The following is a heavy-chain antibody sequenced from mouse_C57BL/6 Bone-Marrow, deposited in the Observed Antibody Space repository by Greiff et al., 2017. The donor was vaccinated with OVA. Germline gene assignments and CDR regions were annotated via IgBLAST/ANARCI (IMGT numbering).Heavy chain of an antibody. CDR2: IHPNSGST. D-gene: IGHD1-1*01. V-gene: IGHV1-64*01. J-gene: IGHJ1*03. CDR1: GYTFTSYW. CDR3: ARDPKYYGSSDWYFDV. Sequence: QVQLKQPGAELVKPGASVKLSCKASGYTFTSYWMHWVKQRPGQGLEWIGMIHPNSGSTNYNEKFKSKATLTVDKSSSTAYMQLSSLTSEDSAVYYCARDPKYYGSSDWYFDVWGTGTTVTVAS.